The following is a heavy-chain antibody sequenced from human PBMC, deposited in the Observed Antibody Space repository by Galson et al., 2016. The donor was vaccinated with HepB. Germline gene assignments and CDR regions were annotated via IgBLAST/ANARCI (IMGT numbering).Heavy chain of an antibody. Sequence: SLRLSCAASGFTVSRNYMSWVRQAPGKGLECVSVIYSGGNTYYAASVKGRFTISRDNSKNALYLQMNNLRPEDTAMYYCVKDMDHADFTFDYWGQGTLVTVSS. D-gene: IGHD3/OR15-3a*01. CDR3: VKDMDHADFTFDY. CDR1: GFTVSRNY. V-gene: IGHV3-53*05. CDR2: IYSGGNT. J-gene: IGHJ4*02.